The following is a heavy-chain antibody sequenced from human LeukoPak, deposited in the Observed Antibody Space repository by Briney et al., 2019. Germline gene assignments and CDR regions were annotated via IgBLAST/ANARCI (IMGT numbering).Heavy chain of an antibody. D-gene: IGHD2-2*01. CDR2: ISGSGGST. Sequence: GGSLRLSCAASGFTFSSYAMSWVRQAPGKGLEWVSAISGSGGSTYYADSVKGRFTISRDNSKNTLYLQMNSLRAEDTAVYYCAKALSTSLVYYYYYGMDVWGQGTTVTVSS. V-gene: IGHV3-23*01. CDR3: AKALSTSLVYYYYYGMDV. CDR1: GFTFSSYA. J-gene: IGHJ6*02.